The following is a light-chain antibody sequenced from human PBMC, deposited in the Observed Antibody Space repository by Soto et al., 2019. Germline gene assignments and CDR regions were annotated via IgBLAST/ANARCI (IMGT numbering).Light chain of an antibody. V-gene: IGKV1-5*03. J-gene: IGKJ1*01. CDR2: KAS. CDR1: QSISSW. CDR3: QQYNSYSPLT. Sequence: DIQMTQSPSTLSASVGDRVTITCRASQSISSWLAWYQQKPWKAPKLLIYKASSLESGVPSRFSGSGSGTEFTLTISSLQPDDFATYYCQQYNSYSPLTFGQGTKVEIK.